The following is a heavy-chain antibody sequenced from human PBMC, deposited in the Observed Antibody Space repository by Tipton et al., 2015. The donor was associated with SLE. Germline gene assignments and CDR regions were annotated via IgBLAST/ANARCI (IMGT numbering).Heavy chain of an antibody. CDR2: IYSGGST. CDR3: ARESTVTSSDY. V-gene: IGHV3-53*04. D-gene: IGHD4-17*01. Sequence: QLVQSGGGLVQPGGSLRLSCAASGFTVSSNYMSWVRQAPGKGLEWVAVIYSGGSTYYADSVKGRFTISRDNSKNTLYLQMNSLRAEDTAVYYCARESTVTSSDYWGQGTLVTVSS. J-gene: IGHJ4*02. CDR1: GFTVSSNY.